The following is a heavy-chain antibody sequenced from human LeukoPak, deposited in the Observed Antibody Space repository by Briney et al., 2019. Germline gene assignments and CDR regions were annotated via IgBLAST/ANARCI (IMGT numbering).Heavy chain of an antibody. J-gene: IGHJ3*01. V-gene: IGHV3-33*01. Sequence: GGSLRLSCAASGFTFSSYGMHWVRQAPGKGLEWVAVIWYDGSNKYYADSVKGRFTISRDNAKNTLYLQMSSLRAEDTAVYYCARDHHGIHSAFDVWGQGTMVTVS. CDR2: IWYDGSNK. CDR1: GFTFSSYG. D-gene: IGHD1-14*01. CDR3: ARDHHGIHSAFDV.